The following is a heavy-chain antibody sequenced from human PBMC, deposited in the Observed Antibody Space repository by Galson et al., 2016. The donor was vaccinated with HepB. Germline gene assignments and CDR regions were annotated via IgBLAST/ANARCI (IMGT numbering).Heavy chain of an antibody. CDR3: AKGHSQTYYYYYGMDV. J-gene: IGHJ6*02. V-gene: IGHV3-23*01. Sequence: SLRLSCAASGVTFSSCVMSWVRQAPGRGPEWVSAISGSGGSTYYSDSVKGRFAISRDNSKNTLCLQMNSLRAEDTAVYFCAKGHSQTYYYYYGMDVWGQGTTVTVSS. CDR2: ISGSGGST. D-gene: IGHD1-26*01. CDR1: GVTFSSCV.